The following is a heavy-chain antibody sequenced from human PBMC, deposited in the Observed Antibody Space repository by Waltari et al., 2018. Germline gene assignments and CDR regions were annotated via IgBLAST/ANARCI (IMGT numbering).Heavy chain of an antibody. CDR1: GFTFSRYP. V-gene: IGHV3-23*01. CDR3: AKASAWLGGLDC. D-gene: IGHD3-22*01. CDR2: ISGSGGSR. Sequence: EVQVLESGGGLVQPGGSLRRSCAASGFTFSRYPIDLVRQAPGKGLEWVSSISGSGGSRYYADPVKGRFTLSRDNSKNTVYLQMNSLRVDDTAIYYCAKASAWLGGLDCWGPGTLVAVSS. J-gene: IGHJ4*02.